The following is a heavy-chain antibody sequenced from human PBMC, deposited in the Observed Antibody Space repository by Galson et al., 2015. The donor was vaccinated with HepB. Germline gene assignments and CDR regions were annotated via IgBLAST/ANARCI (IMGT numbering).Heavy chain of an antibody. CDR3: ARVPLAYCGGDCYSHFDY. V-gene: IGHV1-18*04. D-gene: IGHD2-21*02. J-gene: IGHJ4*02. Sequence: SVKVSCKASGYTFTSYGISWVRQAPGQGLEWMGWISAYNGNTNYAQKLQGRVTMTTDTSTSTAYMELRSLRSDDTAVYYCARVPLAYCGGDCYSHFDYWGQGTLVTVSS. CDR2: ISAYNGNT. CDR1: GYTFTSYG.